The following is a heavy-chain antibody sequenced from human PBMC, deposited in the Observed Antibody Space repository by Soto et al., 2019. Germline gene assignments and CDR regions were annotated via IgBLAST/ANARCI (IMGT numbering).Heavy chain of an antibody. CDR1: GGSISSYY. CDR3: ARAVGSYYYYYMDV. V-gene: IGHV4-59*01. Sequence: SETLSLTCTVSGGSISSYYWSWIRQPPGKGLEWIGYIYYSGSTNYNPSLKSRVTISVDTSKNQFSLKLSSVTAADTAVYHCARAVGSYYYYYMDVWGKGTTVTVSS. J-gene: IGHJ6*03. CDR2: IYYSGST.